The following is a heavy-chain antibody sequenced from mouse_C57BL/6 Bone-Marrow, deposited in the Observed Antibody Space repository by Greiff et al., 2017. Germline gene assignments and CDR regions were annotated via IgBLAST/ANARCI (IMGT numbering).Heavy chain of an antibody. Sequence: VQLKQPGAELVKPGASVKMSCKASGYTFTSYWITWVKQRPGQGLEWIGDIYPGSGSTNYNEKFKSKATLTVDTSSSTAYMQLSSLTSEYSAVYYCARPYYSNYWYFDVWGTGTTVTVSS. D-gene: IGHD2-5*01. CDR1: GYTFTSYW. V-gene: IGHV1-55*01. CDR3: ARPYYSNYWYFDV. CDR2: IYPGSGST. J-gene: IGHJ1*03.